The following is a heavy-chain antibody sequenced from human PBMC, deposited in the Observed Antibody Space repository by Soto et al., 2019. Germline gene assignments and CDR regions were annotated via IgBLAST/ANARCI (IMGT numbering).Heavy chain of an antibody. Sequence: PRESLKISCKGSGYSFTSYWIGWVRQMPGKGLEWMGIIYPGDSDTRYSPSFQGQVTISADKSISTAYLQWSSLKASGTAMYYCARLPRAAAARTPLDYWGKGTLVTVPQ. CDR2: IYPGDSDT. CDR3: ARLPRAAAARTPLDY. V-gene: IGHV5-51*01. D-gene: IGHD6-13*01. CDR1: GYSFTSYW. J-gene: IGHJ4*02.